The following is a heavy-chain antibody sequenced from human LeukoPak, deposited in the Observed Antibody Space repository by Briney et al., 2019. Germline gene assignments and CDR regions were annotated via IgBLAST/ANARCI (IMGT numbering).Heavy chain of an antibody. D-gene: IGHD3-16*01. CDR2: ILYSGTT. CDR1: GASVTSYY. V-gene: IGHV4-59*02. J-gene: IGHJ5*02. Sequence: PSETLSLTCTVSGASVTSYYWNWIRQPPGKGLEWIGYILYSGTTNYNPSLNSRVTMSLDTSKNQFSLELSSVTAADTAVYYCARRIIARGLGQENWFDPWDQGILVTVSS. CDR3: ARRIIARGLGQENWFDP.